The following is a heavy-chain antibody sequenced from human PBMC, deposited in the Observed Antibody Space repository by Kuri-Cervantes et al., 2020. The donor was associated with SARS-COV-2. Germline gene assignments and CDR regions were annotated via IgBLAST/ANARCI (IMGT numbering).Heavy chain of an antibody. J-gene: IGHJ4*02. CDR1: GGSISSGDYY. V-gene: IGHV4-30-4*08. D-gene: IGHD3-3*01. CDR3: ARVDYDFWSGYSPTVDY. CDR2: IYYSGST. Sequence: LRLSCTVSGGSISSGDYYWSWIRQPPGKGLEWIGYIYYSGSTYYNPSLKSRVTISVDTSKNQFSLKPSSVTAADTAVYYCARVDYDFWSGYSPTVDYWGQGTLVTVSS.